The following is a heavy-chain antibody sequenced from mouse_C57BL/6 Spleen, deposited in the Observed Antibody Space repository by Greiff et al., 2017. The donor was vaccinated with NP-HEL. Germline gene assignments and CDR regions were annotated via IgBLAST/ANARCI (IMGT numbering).Heavy chain of an antibody. CDR1: GYTFTSYW. CDR3: ARYDYDGFAD. Sequence: QVQLQQPGAELVRPGSSVKLSCKASGYTFTSYWMHWVKQRPIQGLEWIGNIDPSDSETHYNQKFKDKATLTVDKSSSTAYMQLSSLTSEDAAVYYCARYDYDGFADWGKGTLVTVSA. V-gene: IGHV1-52*01. CDR2: IDPSDSET. D-gene: IGHD2-4*01. J-gene: IGHJ3*01.